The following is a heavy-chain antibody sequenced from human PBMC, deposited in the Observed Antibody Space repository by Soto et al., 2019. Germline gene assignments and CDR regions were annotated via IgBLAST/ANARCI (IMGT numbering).Heavy chain of an antibody. CDR3: AREGMVVVAATGAFDI. Sequence: HPGGSLRLSCAASGFTFSSYGMHWVRQALGKGLEWVAVIWYDGSNKYYADSVKGRFTISRDNSKNTLYLQMNSLRAEDTAVYYCAREGMVVVAATGAFDIWGQGTMVTVSS. CDR2: IWYDGSNK. V-gene: IGHV3-33*08. D-gene: IGHD2-15*01. CDR1: GFTFSSYG. J-gene: IGHJ3*02.